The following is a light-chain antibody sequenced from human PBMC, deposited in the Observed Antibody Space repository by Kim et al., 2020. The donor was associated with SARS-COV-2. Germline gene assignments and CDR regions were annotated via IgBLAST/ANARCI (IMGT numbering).Light chain of an antibody. V-gene: IGLV6-57*02. CDR3: QSYDSSNWV. CDR1: SGSIASNY. Sequence: NFMLTQPHSVSESPGKTVTISCTGSSGSIASNYVQWYQQRPGSAPTPVIYEDNQRPSGVTDRFSGSIDSSSNSASLTISGLKTEDEADYYCQSYDSSNWVFGGGTQLTVL. J-gene: IGLJ3*02. CDR2: EDN.